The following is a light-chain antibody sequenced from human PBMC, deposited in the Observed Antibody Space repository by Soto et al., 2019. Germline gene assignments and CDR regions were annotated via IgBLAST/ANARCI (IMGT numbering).Light chain of an antibody. J-gene: IGKJ4*01. V-gene: IGKV3-11*01. CDR3: QHRSNWPRT. CDR2: DAS. Sequence: EVVLTQSPATLSLSPGERATLSCRASQNIDNYVAWYQQKFGQAPRLLIYDASNRATGIPARFSGRGSGTDFTLTIDSREPEDFAVYYCQHRSNWPRTFGGGTKVEIK. CDR1: QNIDNY.